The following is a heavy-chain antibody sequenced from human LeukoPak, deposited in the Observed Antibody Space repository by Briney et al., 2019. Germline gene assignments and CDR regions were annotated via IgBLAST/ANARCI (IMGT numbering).Heavy chain of an antibody. J-gene: IGHJ4*02. CDR3: ARDTGRIAMAYFDY. CDR2: ITGSSGYV. V-gene: IGHV3-21*01. CDR1: GFPFSYYS. Sequence: GGSLRLSCAASGFPFSYYSMNWVRQAPGKGLEWVSSITGSSGYVYYADSVKGRFTISRDNAKNSLYLQMNSLRAEDTAVYYCARDTGRIAMAYFDYWGQGTLATVS. D-gene: IGHD6-19*01.